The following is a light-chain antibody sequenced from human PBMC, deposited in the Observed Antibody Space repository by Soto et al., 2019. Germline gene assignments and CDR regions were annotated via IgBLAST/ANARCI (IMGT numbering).Light chain of an antibody. CDR3: QQSYSLFT. CDR2: AAS. CDR1: QSISSY. V-gene: IGKV1-39*01. Sequence: DIQMTQSPSSLSASVGDRVTITCRASQSISSYLNWYQQKPGKAPKLLIYAASSLQSGVPSRFSGSGSGTDFPLTISSLQPEDFATYYCQQSYSLFTFGPGTKVDIK. J-gene: IGKJ3*01.